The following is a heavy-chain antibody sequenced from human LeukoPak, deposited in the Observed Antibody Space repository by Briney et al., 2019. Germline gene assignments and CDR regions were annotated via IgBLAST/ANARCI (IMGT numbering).Heavy chain of an antibody. CDR3: ARDLDSYNPSFFY. J-gene: IGHJ4*02. CDR1: GGSITNTNY. Sequence: KPSGTLSLTCGVSGGSITNTNYWTWVRQPPGKGLEWIGEVNLQGSTNYNPSLMGRVAISVDTSENHISLQLTSVTAADTAVYYCARDLDSYNPSFFYWGQGTLVTVSS. D-gene: IGHD5-24*01. CDR2: VNLQGST. V-gene: IGHV4-4*02.